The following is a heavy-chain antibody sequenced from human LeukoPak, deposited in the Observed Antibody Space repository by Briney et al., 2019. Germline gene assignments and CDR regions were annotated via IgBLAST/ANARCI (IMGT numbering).Heavy chain of an antibody. CDR3: AKGNRVPYCSSTSCPVFDY. J-gene: IGHJ4*02. CDR1: GFTFSTYW. D-gene: IGHD2-2*01. Sequence: GGSLRLSCAASGFTFSTYWMTWVRQAPGKGLEWVSAISGSGGSTYYADSVKGRFTISRDNSKNTLYLQMNSLRAEDTAVYYCAKGNRVPYCSSTSCPVFDYWGQGTLVTVSS. CDR2: ISGSGGST. V-gene: IGHV3-23*01.